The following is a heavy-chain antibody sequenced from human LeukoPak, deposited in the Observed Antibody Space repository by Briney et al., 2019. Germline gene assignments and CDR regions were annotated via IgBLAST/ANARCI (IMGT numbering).Heavy chain of an antibody. CDR3: ARLASGSYGPLTPFDY. CDR2: IYYSGST. Sequence: PSEPLSLTCTVSGGSISSYYWSWIRQPPGKGPKWIGAIYYSGSTNYNPSLKSRVTISVDTSKNQFSLRLSSVTAADTAVYYSARLASGSYGPLTPFDYWGQGTLVTVSS. D-gene: IGHD1-26*01. V-gene: IGHV4-59*08. J-gene: IGHJ4*02. CDR1: GGSISSYY.